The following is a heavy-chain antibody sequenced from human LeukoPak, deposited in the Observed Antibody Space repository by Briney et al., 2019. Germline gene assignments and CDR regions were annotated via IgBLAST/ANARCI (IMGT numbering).Heavy chain of an antibody. Sequence: SSETLSLTCTVAGGSISSGGYHWSWIRQHPGKGLEWIGYIYYSGSTYYNPSLKSRVTISVDTSKNQFSLKLSSVTAADTAVYYCARSVGITVTPHFDYWGQGTLVTVSS. J-gene: IGHJ4*02. CDR3: ARSVGITVTPHFDY. D-gene: IGHD4-17*01. CDR1: GGSISSGGYH. V-gene: IGHV4-31*03. CDR2: IYYSGST.